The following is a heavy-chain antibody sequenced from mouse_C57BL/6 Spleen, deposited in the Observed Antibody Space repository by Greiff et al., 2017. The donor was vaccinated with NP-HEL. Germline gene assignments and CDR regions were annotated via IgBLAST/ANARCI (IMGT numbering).Heavy chain of an antibody. CDR2: IWRGGST. D-gene: IGHD2-12*01. V-gene: IGHV2-5*01. CDR3: AKAPYDPYWYFDV. Sequence: VKLVESGPGLVQPSQSLSITCTVSGFSLTSYGVHWVRQSPGKGLEWLGVIWRGGSTDYNAAFMSRLSITKDNSKSQVFFKMNSLQADDTAIYYCAKAPYDPYWYFDVWGTGTTVTVSS. J-gene: IGHJ1*03. CDR1: GFSLTSYG.